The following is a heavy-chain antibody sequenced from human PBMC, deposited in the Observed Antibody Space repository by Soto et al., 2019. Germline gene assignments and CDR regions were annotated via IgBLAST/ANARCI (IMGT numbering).Heavy chain of an antibody. CDR3: ARGRIGYSYASGGNWFDP. CDR2: INHSGST. V-gene: IGHV4-34*01. D-gene: IGHD5-18*01. J-gene: IGHJ5*02. Sequence: SETLSLTCAVYGGSFSGYYWIWIRRPPGKGLEWIGEINHSGSTNYNPSLKSRVTISVDTSKNQSSLKLSSVTAADTAVYYCARGRIGYSYASGGNWFDPWGQGTLVTVSS. CDR1: GGSFSGYY.